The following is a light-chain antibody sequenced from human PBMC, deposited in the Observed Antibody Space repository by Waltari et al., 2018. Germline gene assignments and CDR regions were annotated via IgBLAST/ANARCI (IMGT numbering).Light chain of an antibody. V-gene: IGLV8-61*01. Sequence: QTVVTQEASLSVSPGGTVTLTCAFTSGTVPTTSSPNGYQHTPGQPPRQLVYKGSSRASGVPVRCSGSVLGNRAALTITGAQSCDEANCYCSLYMGSGIWVFGGGTKLSFL. CDR1: SGTVPTTSS. CDR2: KGS. J-gene: IGLJ3*02. CDR3: SLYMGSGIWV.